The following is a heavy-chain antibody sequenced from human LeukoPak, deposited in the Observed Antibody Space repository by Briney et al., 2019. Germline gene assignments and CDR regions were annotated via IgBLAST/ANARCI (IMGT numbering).Heavy chain of an antibody. D-gene: IGHD4-23*01. CDR1: GGSISSYY. CDR2: IYYSGST. J-gene: IGHJ4*02. V-gene: IGHV4-59*08. Sequence: SETLSLTCTVSGGSISSYYWSWIRQPPGKGLEWIGYIYYSGSTNYNPTLKSRVTISVDTSKNQFSLKLSSVTAADTAVYYCARGRGTTVVTNWGQGTLVTVSS. CDR3: ARGRGTTVVTN.